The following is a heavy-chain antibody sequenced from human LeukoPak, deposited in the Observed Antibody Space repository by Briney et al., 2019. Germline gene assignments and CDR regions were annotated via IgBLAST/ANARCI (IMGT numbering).Heavy chain of an antibody. CDR2: IKQDGSEK. D-gene: IGHD2-15*01. J-gene: IGHJ6*03. Sequence: PGGSLRLSCAASGFTFSSYWMTWVRQAPGKGLEWVANIKQDGSEKYYVDSVKGRFTISRDNAKTSLYLQMNSLRAEDTAVYYCARAGRKSRGVDIVRKKETGYYYYMDVWGKGTTVTVSS. CDR1: GFTFSSYW. CDR3: ARAGRKSRGVDIVRKKETGYYYYMDV. V-gene: IGHV3-7*01.